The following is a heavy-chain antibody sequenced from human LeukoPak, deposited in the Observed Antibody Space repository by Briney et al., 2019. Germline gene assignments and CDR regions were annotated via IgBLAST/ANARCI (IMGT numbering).Heavy chain of an antibody. D-gene: IGHD1-26*01. CDR1: GFTFSSYS. J-gene: IGHJ4*02. CDR3: ARDVGF. V-gene: IGHV3-21*01. CDR2: ISSSSGYI. Sequence: GGSLRLSCAASGFTFSSYSMNWVRQAPGKGLEWVSSISSSSGYIYYADPVKGRFTISRDNAKNSLYLQMNSLRAEDTAVYYCARDVGFGGQGTLVTVSS.